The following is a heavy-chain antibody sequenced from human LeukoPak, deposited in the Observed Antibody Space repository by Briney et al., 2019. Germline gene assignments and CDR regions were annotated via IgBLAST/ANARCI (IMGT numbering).Heavy chain of an antibody. J-gene: IGHJ4*02. CDR3: ARGLTMVRGVVTYDY. V-gene: IGHV4-59*08. D-gene: IGHD3-10*01. Sequence: PSETLSLTCTVSGGSISSYYWSWIRQPPGKGLEWIGYTYYSGSTNYNPSLKSRVTISVNTSKNQFSLKLSSVTAADTAVYYCARGLTMVRGVVTYDYWGQGTLVTVSS. CDR2: TYYSGST. CDR1: GGSISSYY.